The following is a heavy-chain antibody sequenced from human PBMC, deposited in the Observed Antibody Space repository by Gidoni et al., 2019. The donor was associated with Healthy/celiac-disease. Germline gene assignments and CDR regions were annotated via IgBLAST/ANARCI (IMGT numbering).Heavy chain of an antibody. D-gene: IGHD3-16*01. V-gene: IGHV3-23*01. CDR1: GFPFSCYA. J-gene: IGHJ3*02. Sequence: EVQLLESGGGLVQPGGSLRLSCAASGFPFSCYAMGWVRQATGRGLEGGAPISGGGGSTYYPDSLKGRFTISGNNSKNTLYLQMNSLRAEDTAVYYCAKDLALRGGAFDIWGQGTMVTVSS. CDR3: AKDLALRGGAFDI. CDR2: ISGGGGST.